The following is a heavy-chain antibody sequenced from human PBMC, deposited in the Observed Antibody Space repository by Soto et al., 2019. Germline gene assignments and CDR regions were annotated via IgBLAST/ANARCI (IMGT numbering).Heavy chain of an antibody. CDR1: GFTFSTYA. V-gene: IGHV3-23*01. D-gene: IGHD6-19*01. CDR2: ISGSGDST. Sequence: EVQLLESGGGLVQPGGSLRLSCAASGFTFSTYAMNRVRQAPGKGLEWVSGISGSGDSTYYADSVKGRFTVSRDNSKNTLYLQMNSLRAEDTAVFYCAKERSSGWSLDYWRQGTLVTVSS. CDR3: AKERSSGWSLDY. J-gene: IGHJ4*02.